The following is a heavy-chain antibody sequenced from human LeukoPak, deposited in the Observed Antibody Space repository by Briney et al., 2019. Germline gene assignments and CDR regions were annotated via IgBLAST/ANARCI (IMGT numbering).Heavy chain of an antibody. CDR3: AKSAPVYYYYYMDV. CDR2: MYYSGST. V-gene: IGHV4-59*01. Sequence: SETLSLTCIVSGGSISSYYWSWIRQPPGKGLEWIGYMYYSGSTDYNPSLKSRVTISLDTSKNQFSLKLSSVTAADTAVYYCAKSAPVYYYYYMDVWGKGTTVTVSS. J-gene: IGHJ6*03. CDR1: GGSISSYY.